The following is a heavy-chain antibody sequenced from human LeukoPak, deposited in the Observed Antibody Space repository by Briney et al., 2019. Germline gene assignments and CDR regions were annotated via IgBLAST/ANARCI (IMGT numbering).Heavy chain of an antibody. V-gene: IGHV3-11*05. CDR2: ISSSGGNT. CDR3: VKVVQWELLRLDAFDI. Sequence: GGSLRLSCAASGFTFSDHYMSWIRQAPGRGLEWVSYISSSGGNTDYADSVKGRFTISRDTSKNTLYLQMNSLRAEDTAVYYCVKVVQWELLRLDAFDIWGQGTMVTVSS. CDR1: GFTFSDHY. J-gene: IGHJ3*02. D-gene: IGHD1-26*01.